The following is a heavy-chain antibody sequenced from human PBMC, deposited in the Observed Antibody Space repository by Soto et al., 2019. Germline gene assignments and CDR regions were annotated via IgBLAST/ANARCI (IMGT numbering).Heavy chain of an antibody. CDR3: AKVADFWSGYPSYDAFDI. CDR2: ISGSGGST. CDR1: GFTFSSYA. D-gene: IGHD3-3*01. Sequence: PGGSLRLSCAAAGFTFSSYAMSWVRQAPGKGLEWVSAISGSGGSTYYADYVKGRFTISRDNSKNTLYLQVNSLRAEDTAVYYCAKVADFWSGYPSYDAFDIWGQGTMVTVSS. J-gene: IGHJ3*02. V-gene: IGHV3-23*01.